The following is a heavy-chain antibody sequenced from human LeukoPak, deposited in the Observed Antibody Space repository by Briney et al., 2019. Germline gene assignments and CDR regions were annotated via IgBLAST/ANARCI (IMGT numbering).Heavy chain of an antibody. CDR1: GFTFSSYD. J-gene: IGHJ4*02. CDR2: IGTAGDT. CDR3: ARARYCSGGSCLDY. D-gene: IGHD2-15*01. Sequence: GGSLRLSCAASGFTFSSYDMPWVRQATGKGLEWVSAIGTAGDTYYPGSVKGRFTISRENAKNSLYLQMNSLRAGDTAVYYCARARYCSGGSCLDYWGQGTLVTVSS. V-gene: IGHV3-13*01.